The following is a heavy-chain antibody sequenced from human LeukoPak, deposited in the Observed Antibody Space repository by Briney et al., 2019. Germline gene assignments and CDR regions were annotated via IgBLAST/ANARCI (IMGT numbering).Heavy chain of an antibody. CDR3: ARPRTKSSSWYPYYYYGMDV. CDR2: IWYDGSNK. D-gene: IGHD6-13*01. V-gene: IGHV3-33*01. J-gene: IGHJ6*02. CDR1: GFTFSSYD. Sequence: PGGSLRLSCAASGFTFSSYDMHWVRQAPGKGLEWVAVIWYDGSNKYYADSVKGRFTISRDNSKNTLYLQMNSLRAEDTAVYYCARPRTKSSSWYPYYYYGMDVWGQGTTVTVSS.